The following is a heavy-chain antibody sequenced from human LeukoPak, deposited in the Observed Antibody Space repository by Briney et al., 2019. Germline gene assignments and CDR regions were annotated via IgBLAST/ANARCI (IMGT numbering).Heavy chain of an antibody. J-gene: IGHJ4*02. CDR2: INSDGSST. CDR3: ARDNNYYGSGSYYSY. V-gene: IGHV3-74*01. D-gene: IGHD3-10*01. Sequence: GGSLRLSCAASGFTFSSYWMHWVRHAPGKGLVWVSRINSDGSSTSYADSVKGRFTISRDNAKNTLYLQMNSLRAEDTAVYYCARDNNYYGSGSYYSYWGQGTLVTVSS. CDR1: GFTFSSYW.